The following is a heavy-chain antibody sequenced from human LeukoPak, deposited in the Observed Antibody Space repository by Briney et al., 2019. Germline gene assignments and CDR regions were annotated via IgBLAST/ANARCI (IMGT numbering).Heavy chain of an antibody. J-gene: IGHJ4*02. CDR2: IIPIFGTA. V-gene: IGHV1-69*13. CDR1: GGTFSSYA. Sequence: SVKVSCKASGGTFSSYAISWVRQAPGQGLEWMGGIIPIFGTANYAQKFQGRVTITADESTSTAYMELSRLRSDDTAVYYCARDLLMVRGVNPGYWGQGTLVTVSS. CDR3: ARDLLMVRGVNPGY. D-gene: IGHD3-10*01.